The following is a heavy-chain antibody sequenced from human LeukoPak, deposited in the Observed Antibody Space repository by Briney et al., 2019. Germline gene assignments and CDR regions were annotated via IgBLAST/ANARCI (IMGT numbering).Heavy chain of an antibody. CDR3: AKDIGAAAGTSLEDY. CDR1: GFTFSSYG. V-gene: IGHV3-30*18. Sequence: GGSLRLSCAASGFTFSSYGMHWVRQAPGKGLEWVAVISYDGSNKYYADSVKGRFTISRDNSKNTLYLQMNSLRAEDTAVYYCAKDIGAAAGTSLEDYWGQGTLVTVSS. J-gene: IGHJ4*02. D-gene: IGHD6-13*01. CDR2: ISYDGSNK.